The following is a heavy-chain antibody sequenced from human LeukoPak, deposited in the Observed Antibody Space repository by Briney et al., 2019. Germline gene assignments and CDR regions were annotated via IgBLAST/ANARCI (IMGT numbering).Heavy chain of an antibody. CDR1: GFTFSSYA. Sequence: GGSLRLSCAASGFTFSSYAMSWVRQAPGKGLEWVSAISGSGGSTYYADSVKGRFTISRDNSKNTLYLQMNSLRAEDTAVYYCVGSSGWWGFDYWGQGTLVTVSS. CDR2: ISGSGGST. CDR3: VGSSGWWGFDY. J-gene: IGHJ4*02. D-gene: IGHD6-19*01. V-gene: IGHV3-23*01.